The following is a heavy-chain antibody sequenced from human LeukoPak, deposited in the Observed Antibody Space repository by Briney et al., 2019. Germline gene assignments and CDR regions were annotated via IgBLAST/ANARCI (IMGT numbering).Heavy chain of an antibody. J-gene: IGHJ4*02. CDR2: INHSGST. CDR3: ARPGGMTRNFDY. CDR1: GGSFSGYY. Sequence: SETLSLTCAVYGGSFSGYYWSWIRQPPGKGLEWLGEINHSGSTNYNPSLKSRVTISVDTSKNQFSLKLSSVTAADTAVYYCARPGGMTRNFDYWGQGTLVTVSS. D-gene: IGHD1-26*01. V-gene: IGHV4-34*01.